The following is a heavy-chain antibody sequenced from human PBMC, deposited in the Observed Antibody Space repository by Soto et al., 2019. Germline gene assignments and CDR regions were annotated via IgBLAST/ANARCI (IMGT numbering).Heavy chain of an antibody. D-gene: IGHD3-10*01. CDR2: IKSKTDGGTT. CDR3: HRINMVRGPNGDYYYYMDV. Sequence: EVQLVESGGGLVKPGGSLRLSCAASGFTFSNAWMSWVRQAPGKGLEWVGRIKSKTDGGTTDYATPVKGRFTISRDDSKNTLYLQMNSLKTEDTAVYYCHRINMVRGPNGDYYYYMDVWGKGTTVTVSS. J-gene: IGHJ6*03. CDR1: GFTFSNAW. V-gene: IGHV3-15*01.